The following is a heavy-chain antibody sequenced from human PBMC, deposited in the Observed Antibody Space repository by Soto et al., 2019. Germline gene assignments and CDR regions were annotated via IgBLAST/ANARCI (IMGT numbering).Heavy chain of an antibody. CDR3: AREEAGYQLLSNWFDP. CDR2: MNPYSGNT. J-gene: IGHJ5*02. D-gene: IGHD2-2*01. V-gene: IGHV1-8*01. Sequence: ASVKVSCKASGYTFTSYDINWVRQATGQGLEWMGWMNPYSGNTGYAQKFQGRVTMTRNTSISTAYMELSSLRSEDTAVYYCAREEAGYQLLSNWFDPWGQGTLVTVSS. CDR1: GYTFTSYD.